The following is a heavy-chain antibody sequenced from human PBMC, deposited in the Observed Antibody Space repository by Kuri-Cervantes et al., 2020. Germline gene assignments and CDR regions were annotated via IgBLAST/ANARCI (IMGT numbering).Heavy chain of an antibody. CDR3: ARENEYGAPNDGFDI. D-gene: IGHD4-17*01. Sequence: GSLRLSCTVSGGSVSSGSYYWSWIRQPPGKGLEWIGYIYYSGSTNYNPSLKSRVTISVDTSKNQFSLRLNSVTAADTAVYYCARENEYGAPNDGFDIWGQGTMVTVSS. CDR1: GGSVSSGSYY. V-gene: IGHV4-61*01. J-gene: IGHJ3*02. CDR2: IYYSGST.